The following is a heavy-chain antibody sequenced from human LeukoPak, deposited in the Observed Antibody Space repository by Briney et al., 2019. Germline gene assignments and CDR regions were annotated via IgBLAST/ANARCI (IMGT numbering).Heavy chain of an antibody. Sequence: SETLSLTCAVYGGSFSGYYWSWIRQPPGKGLEWIGEINHSGSTNYNPSLKSRVTIPVDTSKNQFSLKLSSVTAADTAVYYCARGDTGGYDYWGQGTLVTVSS. V-gene: IGHV4-34*01. D-gene: IGHD5-12*01. CDR3: ARGDTGGYDY. CDR1: GGSFSGYY. CDR2: INHSGST. J-gene: IGHJ4*02.